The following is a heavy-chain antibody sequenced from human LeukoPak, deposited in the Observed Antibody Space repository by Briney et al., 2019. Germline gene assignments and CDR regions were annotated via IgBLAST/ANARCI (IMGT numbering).Heavy chain of an antibody. J-gene: IGHJ5*02. CDR3: ARALLRFLEWLPRGQGFDP. V-gene: IGHV1-18*01. Sequence: ASVKVSCKASGYTFTSYGISWVRQAPGQGLEWMGWISAYNGNTNYAQKLQGRVTMTTDTSTSTAYMELRSLRSDDTAVYYCARALLRFLEWLPRGQGFDPWGQGTLVTVSS. CDR1: GYTFTSYG. D-gene: IGHD3-3*01. CDR2: ISAYNGNT.